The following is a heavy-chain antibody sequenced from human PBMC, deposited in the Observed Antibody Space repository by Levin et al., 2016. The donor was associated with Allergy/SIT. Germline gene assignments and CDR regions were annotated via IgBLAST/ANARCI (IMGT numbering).Heavy chain of an antibody. CDR2: IIPILGSA. D-gene: IGHD3-10*01. J-gene: IGHJ3*02. V-gene: IGHV1-69*13. CDR1: GGTFSSSD. Sequence: SVKVSCKASGGTFSSSDFNWVRQAPGVGLEWMGGIIPILGSAIYAQKFQDRVTITADVSATTAYMEVISLRSEDTAIYFCASGRGATAGRRSFDIWGQGTMVTVSS. CDR3: ASGRGATAGRRSFDI.